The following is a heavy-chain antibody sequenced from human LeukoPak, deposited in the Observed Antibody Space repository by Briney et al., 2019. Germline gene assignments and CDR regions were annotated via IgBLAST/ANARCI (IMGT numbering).Heavy chain of an antibody. J-gene: IGHJ4*02. Sequence: ASVKVSCKASGYTFTSYGISWVRQAPGQGLEWMGWISPNSGGTNYAQKFQGRVTMTRDTSISTAYMELSRLRSDDTAVYYCATSSSSDYFDYWGQGTLVTVSS. CDR2: ISPNSGGT. D-gene: IGHD6-6*01. CDR3: ATSSSSDYFDY. CDR1: GYTFTSYG. V-gene: IGHV1-2*02.